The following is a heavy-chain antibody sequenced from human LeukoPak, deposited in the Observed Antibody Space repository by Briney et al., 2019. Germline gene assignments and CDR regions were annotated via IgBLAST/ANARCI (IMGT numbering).Heavy chain of an antibody. CDR1: GGSFSGYY. CDR3: ARRGDSYTSFDY. Sequence: SETLSLTCAVYGGSFSGYYWSWIRQPPGKGLEWIGEINHSGGTNYNPSLKSRVTISVDTSKNQFSLKLSSVTAADTAVYYCARRGDSYTSFDYWGQGTLVTVSS. V-gene: IGHV4-34*01. J-gene: IGHJ4*02. CDR2: INHSGGT.